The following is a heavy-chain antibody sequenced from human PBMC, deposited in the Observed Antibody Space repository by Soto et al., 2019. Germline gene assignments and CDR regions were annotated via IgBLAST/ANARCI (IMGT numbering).Heavy chain of an antibody. CDR1: GFTFSNYG. CDR3: ARGIWVRGLIGHFDY. J-gene: IGHJ4*02. D-gene: IGHD3-10*01. Sequence: PGGSLRLSCAASGFTFSNYGIQWVRQAPGKGLEWVAVIWYDGSNKYYADPVKGRFTISRDNSKNTLYLQMNSLRVEDTAIYYCARGIWVRGLIGHFDYWGQGTLVTVSS. CDR2: IWYDGSNK. V-gene: IGHV3-33*01.